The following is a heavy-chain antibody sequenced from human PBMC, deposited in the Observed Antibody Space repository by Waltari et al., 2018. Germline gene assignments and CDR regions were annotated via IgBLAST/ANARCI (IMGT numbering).Heavy chain of an antibody. J-gene: IGHJ4*02. Sequence: EVQLLESGGGLVQPGGSLRLSCAASGITFCGYAMSWVRQAPGKGLEWVSFIAGGGTGTYYGDSVKGRFTISRDNSKSTVYLQMNSLRAEDTAVYYCARCTGGSCYGFDYWGQGTLVTVSS. V-gene: IGHV3-23*03. CDR2: IAGGGTGT. D-gene: IGHD2-15*01. CDR3: ARCTGGSCYGFDY. CDR1: GITFCGYA.